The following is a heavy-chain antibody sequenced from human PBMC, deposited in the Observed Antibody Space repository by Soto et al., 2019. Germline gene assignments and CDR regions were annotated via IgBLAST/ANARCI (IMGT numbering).Heavy chain of an antibody. J-gene: IGHJ3*02. CDR2: IIPIFGTA. V-gene: IGHV1-69*13. Sequence: SVKVSFKASGGTFSSYAISWLRQAPGQGLEWMGGIIPIFGTANYAQKFQGRVTITADESTSTAYMELSSLRSEDTAVYYCASKVWGWLQLHAFDIWGQGTMVTVSS. D-gene: IGHD5-12*01. CDR1: GGTFSSYA. CDR3: ASKVWGWLQLHAFDI.